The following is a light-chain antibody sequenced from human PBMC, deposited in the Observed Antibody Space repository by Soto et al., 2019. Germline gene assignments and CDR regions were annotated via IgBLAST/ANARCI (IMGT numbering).Light chain of an antibody. CDR2: GAS. CDR3: QHYGNSLTYT. V-gene: IGKV3-20*01. CDR1: QIVSSSY. J-gene: IGKJ2*01. Sequence: EIVLTQSPGTLSLPPGERATLSCRANQIVSSSYLAWYQQKPGQAPRLLIYGASHRAAGIPDRFSGSGSGTDFTLTISRLEPEDFALYYCQHYGNSLTYTFGQGTKLEIK.